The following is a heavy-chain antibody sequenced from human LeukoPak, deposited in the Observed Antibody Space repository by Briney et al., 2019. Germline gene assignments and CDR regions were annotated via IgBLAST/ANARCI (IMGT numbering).Heavy chain of an antibody. CDR1: GVSFTGNY. CDR3: ARIRCGHTDGICYNY. J-gene: IGHJ4*02. CDR2: INHNGGT. Sequence: SETLSLTCGVCGVSFTGNYWSWLRQPPGKGPEGIGEINHNGGTKYNPSLKSRVTISVDTSENQFSLKLSSVTAADTAVYYCARIRCGHTDGICYNYWGQGTLVTVSS. D-gene: IGHD2-8*01. V-gene: IGHV4-34*01.